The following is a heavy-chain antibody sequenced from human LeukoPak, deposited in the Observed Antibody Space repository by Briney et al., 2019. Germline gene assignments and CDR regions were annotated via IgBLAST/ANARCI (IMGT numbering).Heavy chain of an antibody. CDR2: INHSGST. CDR1: GGSISSYY. D-gene: IGHD5-24*01. J-gene: IGHJ4*02. Sequence: SETLSLTCTVSGGSISSYYWSWIRQPPGKGLEWIGEINHSGSTNYNPSPKSRVTISVDTSKNQFSLKLSSVTAADTAVYYCARGRRDGYNRRLDYWGQGTLVTVSS. V-gene: IGHV4-34*01. CDR3: ARGRRDGYNRRLDY.